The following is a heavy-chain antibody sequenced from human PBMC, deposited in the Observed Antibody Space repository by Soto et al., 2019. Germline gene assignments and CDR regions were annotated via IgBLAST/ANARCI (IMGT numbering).Heavy chain of an antibody. D-gene: IGHD3-3*01. V-gene: IGHV1-69*04. J-gene: IGHJ4*02. CDR2: IIPILGIA. CDR1: GGTFSSYT. CDR3: AREGLVTYYDFWSGYYTYYFDY. Sequence: ASVKVSCKASGGTFSSYTISWVRQAPGQGLEWMGRIIPILGIANYAQKFQGRVTITADKSTSTAYMELSSLRSEDTAVYYCAREGLVTYYDFWSGYYTYYFDYWGQGTLVTVSS.